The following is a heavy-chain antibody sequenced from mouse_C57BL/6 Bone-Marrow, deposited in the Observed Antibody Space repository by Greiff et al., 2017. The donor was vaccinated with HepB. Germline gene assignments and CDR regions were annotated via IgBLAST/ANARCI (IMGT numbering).Heavy chain of an antibody. Sequence: QVQLQQSGPELVKPGASVKLSCKASGYTFTSYDINWVKQRPGQGLEWIGWIYPRDGSTKYNEKFKGKATLTVDTSSSTACMELHSLTSEDSAVYFCALIYYYGSRDFDYWGQGTTLTVSS. CDR3: ALIYYYGSRDFDY. CDR1: GYTFTSYD. V-gene: IGHV1-85*01. D-gene: IGHD1-1*01. CDR2: IYPRDGST. J-gene: IGHJ2*01.